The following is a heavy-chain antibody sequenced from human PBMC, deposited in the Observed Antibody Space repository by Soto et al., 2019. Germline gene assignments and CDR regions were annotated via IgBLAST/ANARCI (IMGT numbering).Heavy chain of an antibody. J-gene: IGHJ5*02. CDR3: ARERGGYDLYGPDT. CDR2: INLNSGDT. D-gene: IGHD5-12*01. CDR1: GDTFTDRS. Sequence: ASVKVSRKTSGDTFTDRSMHWVRQAPGQGIEWMGWINLNSGDTNYAEKFRGRVTMTRDTYIITAYMELTRVKADDTDVYYCARERGGYDLYGPDTWGQGTLVTVSS. V-gene: IGHV1-2*02.